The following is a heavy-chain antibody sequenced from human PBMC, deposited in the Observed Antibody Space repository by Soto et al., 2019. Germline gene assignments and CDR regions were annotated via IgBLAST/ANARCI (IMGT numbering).Heavy chain of an antibody. Sequence: QVQLVQSGTEVKKPGSSVKVSCKASGGTFSSYAISWVRQAPGQGLEWMGGIIPIFRTANYARKFQGRVTITADESTSTVYMELSSLRSEDTAMYYCARDRGGVGATPGLRYFDLWGRGTLVTVYS. J-gene: IGHJ2*01. CDR1: GGTFSSYA. CDR2: IIPIFRTA. D-gene: IGHD1-26*01. CDR3: ARDRGGVGATPGLRYFDL. V-gene: IGHV1-69*12.